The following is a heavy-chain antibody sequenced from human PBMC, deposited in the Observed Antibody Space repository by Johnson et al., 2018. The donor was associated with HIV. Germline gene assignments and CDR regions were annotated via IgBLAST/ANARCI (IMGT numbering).Heavy chain of an antibody. J-gene: IGHJ3*02. V-gene: IGHV3-30*18. CDR2: ISYDGSNK. CDR1: GFTFDDYG. CDR3: AKSSSATYYGDAFDM. Sequence: QVQLVESGGGVVRPGGSLRLSCAASGFTFDDYGMHWVRQAPGKGLEWVAVISYDGSNKYYADSVKGRFTISRDNSKKTLSLQMNSLRPEDTAVYYCAKSSSATYYGDAFDMWGQGTMVTVSS. D-gene: IGHD3-10*01.